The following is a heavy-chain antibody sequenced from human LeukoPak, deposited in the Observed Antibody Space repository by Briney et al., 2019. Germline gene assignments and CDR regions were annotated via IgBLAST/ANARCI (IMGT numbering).Heavy chain of an antibody. CDR1: GFTFSSYA. V-gene: IGHV3-64*01. CDR2: ISSNGGST. D-gene: IGHD3-22*01. CDR3: ARVVIWYYDSSGYYDY. J-gene: IGHJ4*02. Sequence: GGSLRLSCAASGFTFSSYAMHWVRQAPGKGLEYVSAISSNGGSTYYANSVKGRFTISRDNSKNTLHLQMGSLRAEDMAVYYCARVVIWYYDSSGYYDYWGQGTLVTVSS.